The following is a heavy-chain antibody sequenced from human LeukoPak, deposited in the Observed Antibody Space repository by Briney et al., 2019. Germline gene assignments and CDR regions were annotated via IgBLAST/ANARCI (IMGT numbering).Heavy chain of an antibody. CDR2: INHIGTT. D-gene: IGHD6-13*01. CDR1: GGSFSGYY. V-gene: IGHV4-34*01. J-gene: IGHJ5*02. Sequence: KPSETLSLTCAVYGGSFSGYYWSWIRHPPGKGLEWIGEINHIGTTNYNPSLKSRVTISVDTFKNQFSLKLISVTAAYSAVYYCARVRAAAGTSWFDPWGQGTLVTVSS. CDR3: ARVRAAAGTSWFDP.